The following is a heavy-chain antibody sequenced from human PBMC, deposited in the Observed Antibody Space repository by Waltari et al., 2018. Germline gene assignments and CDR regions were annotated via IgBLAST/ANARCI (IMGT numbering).Heavy chain of an antibody. CDR1: GFHFRHLG. V-gene: IGHV3-33*01. J-gene: IGHJ3*02. D-gene: IGHD3-3*01. Sequence: QVQLVESGGGLVQSGRALGRSCLGSGFHFRHLGSNWVRQAPGKGLEWVAGIWYDGSNKNYVDSVKGRFTISRDNSKNTLYLEMNSLRAEDTAVYFCARGDGGSGLGASDIWGQGTMVTVSS. CDR3: ARGDGGSGLGASDI. CDR2: IWYDGSNK.